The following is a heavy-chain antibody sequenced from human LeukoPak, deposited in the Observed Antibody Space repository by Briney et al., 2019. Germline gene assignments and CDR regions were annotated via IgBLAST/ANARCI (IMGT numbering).Heavy chain of an antibody. CDR3: AREHYYGSGSDY. CDR2: ISSSGSTI. J-gene: IGHJ4*02. CDR1: GFTFSSYE. D-gene: IGHD3-10*01. V-gene: IGHV3-48*03. Sequence: GGSPRLSCAASGFTFSSYEMNWVRQAPGKGLEWVSYISSSGSTIYYADSVKGRFTISRDNAKNSLYLQMNSLRAEDTAVYYCAREHYYGSGSDYWGQGTLVTVSS.